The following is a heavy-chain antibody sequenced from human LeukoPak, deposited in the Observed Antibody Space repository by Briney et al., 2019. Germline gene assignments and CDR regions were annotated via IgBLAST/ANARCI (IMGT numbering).Heavy chain of an antibody. Sequence: GGSLRLSCATSGFTFSSYAMSWVRQAPGMGLEWVSAISGNSGNTHYADSVKGRFTISRDNSKNTLYLQMNSLRAEDTAIYYCAKPARVGAVDYWGQGTLVTVSS. J-gene: IGHJ4*02. CDR2: ISGNSGNT. V-gene: IGHV3-23*01. D-gene: IGHD6-13*01. CDR3: AKPARVGAVDY. CDR1: GFTFSSYA.